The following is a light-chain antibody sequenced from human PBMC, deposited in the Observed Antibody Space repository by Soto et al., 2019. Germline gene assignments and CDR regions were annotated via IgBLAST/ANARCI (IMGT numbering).Light chain of an antibody. CDR1: QSVSSY. V-gene: IGKV3-11*01. CDR2: DAS. CDR3: QQRSNCRDT. J-gene: IGKJ4*02. Sequence: EIVLTQSPATLSLSPGERATLSCRASQSVSSYLAWYQQKPGQAPRLLIYDASNMATGIPARFSGSKSGTDFTLTISSLECEGFSVYWCQQRSNCRDTLGGGPKVYIQ.